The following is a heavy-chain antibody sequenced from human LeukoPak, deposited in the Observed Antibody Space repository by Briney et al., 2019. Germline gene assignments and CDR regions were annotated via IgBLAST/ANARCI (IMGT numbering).Heavy chain of an antibody. CDR1: GFTLSNHW. J-gene: IGHJ4*02. Sequence: GGSLRLSCAASGFTLSNHWMTWVRQVPGRGPEWVANVNRDGSETYYLDSVKGRFTISKDNAKNSLYLQMNSLRGEDTAVYYCARNLHDYWGQGTLVTVSS. V-gene: IGHV3-7*01. CDR2: VNRDGSET. CDR3: ARNLHDY.